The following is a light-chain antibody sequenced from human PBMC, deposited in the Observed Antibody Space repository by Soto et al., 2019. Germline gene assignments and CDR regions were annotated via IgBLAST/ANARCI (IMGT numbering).Light chain of an antibody. CDR3: QQHDSYPRT. Sequence: DIQMPPSPSTLSASVGDRVIITCRASQRLSTWLAWSPQKPGKAPKLLLSTAAQLERGGPSRFSGSGAGTEFTLTISSLQPDEVATYYCQQHDSYPRTFGQGTKVEMK. V-gene: IGKV1-5*03. CDR2: TAA. J-gene: IGKJ1*01. CDR1: QRLSTW.